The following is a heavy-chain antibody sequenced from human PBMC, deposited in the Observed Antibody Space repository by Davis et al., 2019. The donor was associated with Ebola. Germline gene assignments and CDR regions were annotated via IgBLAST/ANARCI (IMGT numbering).Heavy chain of an antibody. J-gene: IGHJ4*02. CDR1: GFTFDDYA. CDR3: TKGRSGTYSVSEY. CDR2: VFSGGTT. D-gene: IGHD1-26*01. Sequence: GESLKISCAASGFTFDDYAMHWVRQAPGKGLDWVASVFSGGTTYYTDSVKGRFTIPRDNSRNMVYLQMNSLRVEDTALYYCTKGRSGTYSVSEYWGQGALVTVSS. V-gene: IGHV3-53*01.